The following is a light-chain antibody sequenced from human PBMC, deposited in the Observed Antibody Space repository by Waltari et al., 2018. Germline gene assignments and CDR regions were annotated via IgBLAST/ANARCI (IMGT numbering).Light chain of an antibody. CDR2: QDT. V-gene: IGLV3-1*01. CDR3: QAWDSYSVI. CDR1: KLGDKY. Sequence: SYELTQPPSVSVSPGQTATITCSGEKLGDKYTCWYRQQPGLSPVLVLYQDTKRPSGIPERFSGSNSGNTATLTITGTQTMDEADYYCQAWDSYSVIFGAGTRLTVL. J-gene: IGLJ2*01.